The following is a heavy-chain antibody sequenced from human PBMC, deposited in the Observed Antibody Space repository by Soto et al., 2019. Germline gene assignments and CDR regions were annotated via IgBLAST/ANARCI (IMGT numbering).Heavy chain of an antibody. J-gene: IGHJ4*02. D-gene: IGHD2-15*01. CDR2: IYYSGST. CDR1: GRSISSVNYY. CDR3: ARYGSGECNRGSCYSPFDY. V-gene: IGHV4-30-4*01. Sequence: SETLSLTCSVSGRSISSVNYYWSWIRQPPGKGLEWIGYIYYSGSTYYNPSLRSRVTISVDTSKNQFSLKLSSVTAADTAVYYCARYGSGECNRGSCYSPFDYWGQGTLVTVSS.